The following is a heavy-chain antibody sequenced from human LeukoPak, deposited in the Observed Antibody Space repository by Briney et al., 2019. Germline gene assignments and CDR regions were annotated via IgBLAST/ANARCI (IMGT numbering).Heavy chain of an antibody. D-gene: IGHD6-19*01. J-gene: IGHJ4*02. Sequence: HPGRSLRLSCAASGFTFSSYGMHWVRQAPGKGLEWVAVISYDGSNKYYADSVKGRFTISRDNSKNTLYLQMNSLRAEDTAVYYCAKEKQWLVPGYWGRGTLVTVSS. V-gene: IGHV3-30*18. CDR2: ISYDGSNK. CDR1: GFTFSSYG. CDR3: AKEKQWLVPGY.